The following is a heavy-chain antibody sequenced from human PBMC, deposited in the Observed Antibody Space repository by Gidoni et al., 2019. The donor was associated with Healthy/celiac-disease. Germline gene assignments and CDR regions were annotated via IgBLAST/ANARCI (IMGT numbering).Heavy chain of an antibody. D-gene: IGHD2-2*01. CDR1: GFTFSSYG. Sequence: QVQLVESGGGVVQPGRSLRLSCAASGFTFSSYGMHWVRQAPGKGLEWVAVIWDDGSNKYYADSVKGRFTISRDNSKNTLYLQMNSLRAEDTAVYYCARDYNYCSSTSCYAGSGMDVWGQGTTVTVSS. CDR2: IWDDGSNK. V-gene: IGHV3-33*01. CDR3: ARDYNYCSSTSCYAGSGMDV. J-gene: IGHJ6*02.